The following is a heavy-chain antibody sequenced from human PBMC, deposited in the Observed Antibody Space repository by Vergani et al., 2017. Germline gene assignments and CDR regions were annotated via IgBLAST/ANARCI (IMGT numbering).Heavy chain of an antibody. CDR2: IKSTFDRGTT. Sequence: EVQLVESGGGIVKPGGSLRLSCVASGFSFRNAWMNWVRRTPGKGLEWVGRIKSTFDRGTTDYAAAVKGRFTISRDDSTNTLFLQMNGLKTEDIGVYYCTTDXRYCGDGSCYWLRDHHYYGMDVWGQGTTVTVSS. D-gene: IGHD2-21*01. V-gene: IGHV3-15*07. CDR1: GFSFRNAW. CDR3: TTDXRYCGDGSCYWLRDHHYYGMDV. J-gene: IGHJ6*02.